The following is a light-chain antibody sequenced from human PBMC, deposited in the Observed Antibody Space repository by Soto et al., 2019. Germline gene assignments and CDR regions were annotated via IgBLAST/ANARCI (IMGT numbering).Light chain of an antibody. CDR1: SSDVGGYNY. CDR3: SSYTSSSTPVV. J-gene: IGLJ2*01. V-gene: IGLV2-14*01. CDR2: DVS. Sequence: QSVLTQPASVSGSPGQSITISCTGTSSDVGGYNYVSWYQQHPGKDPKLMVSDVSNRPSGVSNRFSGSKSGNTASLTISGLQAEDEADYYCSSYTSSSTPVVFGGGTKLTVL.